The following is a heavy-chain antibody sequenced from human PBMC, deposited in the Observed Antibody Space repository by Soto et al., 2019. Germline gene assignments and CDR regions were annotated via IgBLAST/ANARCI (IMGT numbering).Heavy chain of an antibody. CDR2: MFYSGLT. CDR1: GYSFTSSDYY. Sequence: LSLTCSVSGYSFTSSDYYWAWIRQPPGKGLEWIGSMFYSGLTYYNPSLKSRVTLSVDTSKNQFSVRLNSVTAADTAVYYCAPLSVSLSGPYGIHVWGQGTTVTVSS. J-gene: IGHJ6*02. D-gene: IGHD2-15*01. CDR3: APLSVSLSGPYGIHV. V-gene: IGHV4-39*01.